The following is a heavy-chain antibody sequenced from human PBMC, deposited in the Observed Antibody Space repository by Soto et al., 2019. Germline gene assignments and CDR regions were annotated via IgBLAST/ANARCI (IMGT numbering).Heavy chain of an antibody. CDR3: AKYRVPGDGRLALDY. V-gene: IGHV3-23*01. D-gene: IGHD3-16*02. CDR2: VDSAGGGI. CDR1: GFTFSTYA. J-gene: IGHJ4*02. Sequence: EVQLLESGGGLVQPGGSLRLSCAASGFTFSTYAMSWVRQAPGKGLEFVSDVDSAGGGIKYADSVQGRFTISRDNSKSTLYLQMNSLRADDTAVYYCAKYRVPGDGRLALDYWGQGILVTVSS.